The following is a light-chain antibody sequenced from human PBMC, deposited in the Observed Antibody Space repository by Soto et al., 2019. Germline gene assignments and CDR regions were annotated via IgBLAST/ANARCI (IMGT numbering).Light chain of an antibody. V-gene: IGLV7-46*01. CDR2: DTS. J-gene: IGLJ7*01. CDR3: LRTYGGAAV. Sequence: QAVVTQEPSLTVSPGGTVTLTCGSSTGAVTSGHYPYWFQQKPGQAPRTLIYDTSNRHSWTPARFSGSLLGGKAALTLSGAQPEDEAEYYCLRTYGGAAVFGGGTQLTVL. CDR1: TGAVTSGHY.